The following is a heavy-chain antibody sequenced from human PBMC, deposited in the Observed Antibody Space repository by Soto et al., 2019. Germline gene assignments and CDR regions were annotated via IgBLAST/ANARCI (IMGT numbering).Heavy chain of an antibody. CDR2: INSDGSST. J-gene: IGHJ3*02. D-gene: IGHD2-21*01. CDR1: GFTFSTYW. CDR3: ARDVASLSSDAFDI. Sequence: GGALSLSSAASGFTFSTYWMYWARQAPGKGLVWVSRINSDGSSTTYADSVKGRFTISRDNTKNTLYLQMNSLRAEDTAVYYCARDVASLSSDAFDIWGQGTMVTVSS. V-gene: IGHV3-74*01.